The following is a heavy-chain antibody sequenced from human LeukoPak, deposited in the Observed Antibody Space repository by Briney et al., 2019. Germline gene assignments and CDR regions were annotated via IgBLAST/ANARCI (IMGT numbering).Heavy chain of an antibody. Sequence: GESLRLSCVASGFTFRTYSMNWVRQAPGKGLEWVSSISSNSTYIYYADSLKGRFTTSRDNAKNSLYLQMNSLRAEDSAVYYCASPRYCSGGTCYGWAYWGQGTLVTVSS. V-gene: IGHV3-21*01. CDR2: ISSNSTYI. D-gene: IGHD2-15*01. CDR3: ASPRYCSGGTCYGWAY. J-gene: IGHJ4*02. CDR1: GFTFRTYS.